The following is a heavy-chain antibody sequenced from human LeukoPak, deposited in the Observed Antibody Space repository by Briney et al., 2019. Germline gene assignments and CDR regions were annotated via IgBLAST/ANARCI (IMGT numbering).Heavy chain of an antibody. CDR3: AKAGPGRDDILTGYWFWFDP. Sequence: PGRSLRLSCAASGFTFDDYAMHWVRQAPGKGLEWVSGISWNSGSIGYADSVKGRFTISRDNAKNSLYLQMNSLRAEDTALYYCAKAGPGRDDILTGYWFWFDPWGQGTLVTVSS. V-gene: IGHV3-9*01. D-gene: IGHD3-9*01. CDR1: GFTFDDYA. J-gene: IGHJ5*02. CDR2: ISWNSGSI.